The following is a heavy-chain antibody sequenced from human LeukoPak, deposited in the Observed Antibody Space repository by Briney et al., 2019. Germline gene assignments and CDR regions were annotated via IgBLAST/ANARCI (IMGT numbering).Heavy chain of an antibody. V-gene: IGHV3-43*02. CDR2: ISGDGGST. D-gene: IGHD4-17*01. Sequence: PGGSLRLSCAASGFTFSNYWMHWVRQAPGKGLEWVSLISGDGGSTYYADSVKGRFTISRDNSNNSLYLQMNSLRTEDTALYYCAKDRDYGDYVEYFQHWGQGTLVTVSS. CDR1: GFTFSNYW. CDR3: AKDRDYGDYVEYFQH. J-gene: IGHJ1*01.